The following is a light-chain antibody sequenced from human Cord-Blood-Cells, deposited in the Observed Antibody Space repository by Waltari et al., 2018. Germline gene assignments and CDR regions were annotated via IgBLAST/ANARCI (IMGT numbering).Light chain of an antibody. Sequence: QSPLTQPASVSGSPGQSLTIPCTGTSSDVGGYKYVSWYQQHPGKAPKLMIYDVSNRPSGVSNRFSGSKSGNTASLTISGLQAEDEADYYCSSYTSSSTWVFGGGTKLTVL. CDR1: SSDVGGYKY. J-gene: IGLJ3*02. CDR2: DVS. V-gene: IGLV2-14*01. CDR3: SSYTSSSTWV.